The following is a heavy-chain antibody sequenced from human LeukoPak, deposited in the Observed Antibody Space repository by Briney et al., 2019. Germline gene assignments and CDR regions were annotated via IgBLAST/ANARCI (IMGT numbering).Heavy chain of an antibody. CDR1: GFTFSSCA. CDR2: ISYDGSNK. Sequence: PGRSLRLSCAASGFTFSSCAMHWVRQAPGKGLEWVAVISYDGSNKYYADSVKGRFTISRDNSKNTLYLQMNSLRAEDTAVYYCARGKYDILTGYLYPIDYWGQGTLVTVSS. V-gene: IGHV3-30*04. J-gene: IGHJ4*02. D-gene: IGHD3-9*01. CDR3: ARGKYDILTGYLYPIDY.